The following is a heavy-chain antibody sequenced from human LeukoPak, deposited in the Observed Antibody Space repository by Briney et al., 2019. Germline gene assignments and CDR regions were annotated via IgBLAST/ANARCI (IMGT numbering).Heavy chain of an antibody. Sequence: SETLSLTCAVYGGPFSGYYWSWIRQPPGKGLEWIGEINHSGSTNYNPSLKSRVTISVDTSKNQFSLKLSSVTAADTAVYYCARGIQLWLNWFDPWGQGTLVTVSS. D-gene: IGHD5-18*01. CDR3: ARGIQLWLNWFDP. CDR1: GGPFSGYY. CDR2: INHSGST. J-gene: IGHJ5*02. V-gene: IGHV4-34*01.